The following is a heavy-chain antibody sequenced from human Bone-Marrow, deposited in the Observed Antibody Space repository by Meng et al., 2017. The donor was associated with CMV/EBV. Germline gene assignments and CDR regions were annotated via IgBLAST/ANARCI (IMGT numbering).Heavy chain of an antibody. CDR1: GGSISSYY. Sequence: SETLSLTCTVSGGSISSYYWGWIRQPPGKGLEGIGSIYYSGSTYYNPSLKSRVTISVGTSKNQFSLKLSSVTAADTAVYYSARGNIVVVIAPFDYWGQGTLVTVYS. V-gene: IGHV4-39*07. CDR3: ARGNIVVVIAPFDY. J-gene: IGHJ4*02. D-gene: IGHD2-21*01. CDR2: IYYSGST.